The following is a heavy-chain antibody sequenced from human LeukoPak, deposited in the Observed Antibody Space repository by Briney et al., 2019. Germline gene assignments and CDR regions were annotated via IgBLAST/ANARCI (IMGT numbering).Heavy chain of an antibody. CDR3: ARHRAERDY. CDR1: GRSISSSSYY. J-gene: IGHJ4*02. CDR2: IYYSGST. V-gene: IGHV4-39*01. D-gene: IGHD1-1*01. Sequence: PSETLSLTCTVSGRSISSSSYYWGWIRQPPGKGLEWIGSIYYSGSTYYNPSLKSRVTISVDTSKNQFSLKLSSVTAADTAVYYGARHRAERDYWGQGTLVTVSS.